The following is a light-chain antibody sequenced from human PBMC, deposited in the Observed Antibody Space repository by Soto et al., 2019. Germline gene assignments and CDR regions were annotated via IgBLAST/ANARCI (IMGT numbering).Light chain of an antibody. CDR3: SSFRSGSTL. CDR2: EVS. V-gene: IGLV2-14*01. CDR1: SSDVGGYNY. J-gene: IGLJ1*01. Sequence: QSVLTQSASVSGSPGQSITISCTGTSSDVGGYNYVSWYQQHPGKAPKLMIYEVSNRPSGVSNRFSGSKSGNTASLTISGLQAEDEADYYCSSFRSGSTLFGTGTQLTVL.